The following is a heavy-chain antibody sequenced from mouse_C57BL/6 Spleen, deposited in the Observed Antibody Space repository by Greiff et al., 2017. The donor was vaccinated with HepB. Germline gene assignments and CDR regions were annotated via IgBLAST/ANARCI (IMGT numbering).Heavy chain of an antibody. CDR1: GFTFSSYA. D-gene: IGHD1-1*01. Sequence: EVQRVESGGGLVKPGGSLKLSCAASGFTFSSYAMSWVRQTPEKRLEWVATISDGGSYTYYPDNVKGRFTISRDNAKNNLYLQMSHLKSEDTAMYYCARDPLYGSSSAWFAYWGQGTLVTVSA. CDR3: ARDPLYGSSSAWFAY. V-gene: IGHV5-4*01. CDR2: ISDGGSYT. J-gene: IGHJ3*01.